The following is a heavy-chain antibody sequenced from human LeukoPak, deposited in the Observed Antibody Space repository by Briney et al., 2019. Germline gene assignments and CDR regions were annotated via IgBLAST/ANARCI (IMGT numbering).Heavy chain of an antibody. J-gene: IGHJ4*02. V-gene: IGHV1-8*01. CDR2: MNPNSGNT. CDR3: ARAPRDCSGGSCLYYFDY. D-gene: IGHD2-15*01. Sequence: GASVTVSCKASGYTFTSYDINWVRQATGQGLEWMGWMNPNSGNTGYAQKFQGRVTMTRNTSISTAYMELSSLRSEDTAVYYCARAPRDCSGGSCLYYFDYWGQGTLVTVSS. CDR1: GYTFTSYD.